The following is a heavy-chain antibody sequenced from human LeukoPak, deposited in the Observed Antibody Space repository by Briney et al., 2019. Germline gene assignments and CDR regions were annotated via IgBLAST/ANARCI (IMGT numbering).Heavy chain of an antibody. D-gene: IGHD3-10*01. J-gene: IGHJ6*04. Sequence: SQTLSLTCAISGDSVSSNSAAWNWIRQSPSRGLEWLGRTYYRSKWYNDYAVSVKSRITINPDTSKNQFPLQLNSVTPEDTAVYYCAREVGSGSYYNMDQHYYYGMDVWGKGTTVTVSS. V-gene: IGHV6-1*01. CDR1: GDSVSSNSAA. CDR2: TYYRSKWYN. CDR3: AREVGSGSYYNMDQHYYYGMDV.